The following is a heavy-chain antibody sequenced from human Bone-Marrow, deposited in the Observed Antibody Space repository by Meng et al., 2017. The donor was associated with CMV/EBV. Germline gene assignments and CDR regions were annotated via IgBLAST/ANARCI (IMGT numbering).Heavy chain of an antibody. CDR3: ARERGYCSSTSCILDY. V-gene: IGHV3-21*01. CDR2: ISSSSSYI. CDR1: GFTFSSYS. D-gene: IGHD2-2*01. Sequence: GESLKISCAASGFTFSSYSMNWVRQAPGKGLEWVSSISSSSSYIYYADSVKGRFTISRDNAKNSLYLQMNSLRAEDTAVYYCARERGYCSSTSCILDYWGQGTLVTVSS. J-gene: IGHJ4*02.